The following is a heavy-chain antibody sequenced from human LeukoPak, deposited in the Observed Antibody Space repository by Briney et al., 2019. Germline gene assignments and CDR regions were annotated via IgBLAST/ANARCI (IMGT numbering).Heavy chain of an antibody. CDR3: ARVLRYDFWSAYYFDY. CDR1: GYTFNSYD. V-gene: IGHV1-18*01. CDR2: TSTYNGNT. Sequence: GASVKVSCKASGYTFNSYDITWVRQAPGQGLEWMAWTSTYNGNTNYAQKVQGRVTMTTDTSTSTAYMELRSLRSDDTAVYYCARVLRYDFWSAYYFDYWGQGTLVTVSS. D-gene: IGHD3-3*01. J-gene: IGHJ4*02.